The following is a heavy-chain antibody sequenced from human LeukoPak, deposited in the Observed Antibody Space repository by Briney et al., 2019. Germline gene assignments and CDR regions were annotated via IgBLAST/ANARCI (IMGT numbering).Heavy chain of an antibody. J-gene: IGHJ4*02. CDR2: INPSGGST. CDR1: GYTFTSYY. D-gene: IGHD2-15*01. Sequence: ASVKVSRKASGYTFTSYYLHWVRQAPPQGLEWMGIINPSGGSTSYAQKCRGRVTMARDTSTSTVYMELSSLRSEDTAVYYCAPSVVVVAALDYWGQGTLVTVSS. V-gene: IGHV1-46*01. CDR3: APSVVVVAALDY.